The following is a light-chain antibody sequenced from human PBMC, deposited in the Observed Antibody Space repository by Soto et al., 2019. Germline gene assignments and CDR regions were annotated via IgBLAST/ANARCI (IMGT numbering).Light chain of an antibody. V-gene: IGKV1-5*03. CDR1: QSISTW. J-gene: IGKJ1*01. Sequence: DIQMTQSPSTLSASVGDRVTITCWASQSISTWLAWYQQKPGKAPKLLIYQASNLQSGVPSRFSGSGSGTEFTLTISSLQPDDFATYYCQQYNSYWGTFGQGTKVEIK. CDR2: QAS. CDR3: QQYNSYWGT.